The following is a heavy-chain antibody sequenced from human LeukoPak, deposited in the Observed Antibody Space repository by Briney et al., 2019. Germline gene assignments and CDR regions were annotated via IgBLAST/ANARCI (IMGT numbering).Heavy chain of an antibody. CDR2: IYYSGST. V-gene: IGHV4-39*07. J-gene: IGHJ4*02. Sequence: ESSETLSLTCTVSGGSISSSSYYWGWIRQPPGKGLEWIGSIYYSGSTYYNPSLKSRVTISVDTSKNQFSLKLSSVTAADTAVYYCASLSIAVAGAFDYWGQGTLVTVSS. CDR1: GGSISSSSYY. CDR3: ASLSIAVAGAFDY. D-gene: IGHD6-19*01.